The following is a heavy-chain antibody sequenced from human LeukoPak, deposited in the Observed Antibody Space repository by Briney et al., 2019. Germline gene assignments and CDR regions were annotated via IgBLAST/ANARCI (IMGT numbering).Heavy chain of an antibody. J-gene: IGHJ4*02. V-gene: IGHV3-33*01. CDR3: ARSTTYYYDSSGYSDFDY. CDR2: IWYDGSNK. Sequence: KGLEWVAVIWYDGSNKYYADSVKGRFTISRDNSKNTLYLQMNSLRAEDTAVYYCARSTTYYYDSSGYSDFDYWGQGTLVTVSS. D-gene: IGHD3-22*01.